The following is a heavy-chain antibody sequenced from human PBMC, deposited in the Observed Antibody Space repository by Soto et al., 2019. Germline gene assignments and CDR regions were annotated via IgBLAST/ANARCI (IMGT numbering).Heavy chain of an antibody. Sequence: PGGSLRLSCAASGFIFSTYCMNGVRQAPGKGLEWVSAISSSGDSAYYAESVRGRFTISRDNSINTLYLQMRNLRPEDTAVYYCAHPRGYGVFDAVDIWGQGTMVTVSS. J-gene: IGHJ3*02. CDR1: GFIFSTYC. D-gene: IGHD4-17*01. V-gene: IGHV3-23*01. CDR3: AHPRGYGVFDAVDI. CDR2: ISSSGDSA.